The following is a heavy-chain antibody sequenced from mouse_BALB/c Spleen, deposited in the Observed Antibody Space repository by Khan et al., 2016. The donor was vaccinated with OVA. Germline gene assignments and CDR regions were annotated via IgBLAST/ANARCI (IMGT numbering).Heavy chain of an antibody. CDR3: VRDYWDVFAY. CDR2: IDPANGNT. Sequence: EVQLQESGAELVKPGASVKLSCTASGFNIKDTYMHWVKQRPEQGLEWIGRIDPANGNTKYDPKLQGKATITADTSFNTAYLQLSSLTSEDTAVYYCVRDYWDVFAYWGQGTLVTVSA. V-gene: IGHV14-3*02. J-gene: IGHJ3*01. CDR1: GFNIKDTY. D-gene: IGHD4-1*01.